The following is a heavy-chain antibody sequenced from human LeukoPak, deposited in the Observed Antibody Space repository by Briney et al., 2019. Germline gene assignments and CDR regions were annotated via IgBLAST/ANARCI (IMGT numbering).Heavy chain of an antibody. J-gene: IGHJ3*02. D-gene: IGHD4-17*01. CDR3: ARGYNDYGDFDAFDI. CDR1: GFTVSSNY. Sequence: SGGSLRLSCAASGFTVSSNYMSWVRQAPGKGLEWVSVIYSGGSTYYADSVKGRLTISKDNSKNTLYLQMNSLGAEDPAVYYCARGYNDYGDFDAFDIWGQGTMVTVSS. CDR2: IYSGGST. V-gene: IGHV3-66*02.